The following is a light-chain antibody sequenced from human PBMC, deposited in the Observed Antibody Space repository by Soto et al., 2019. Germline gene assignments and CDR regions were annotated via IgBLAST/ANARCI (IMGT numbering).Light chain of an antibody. CDR1: SSDVGGYNY. CDR2: EVS. Sequence: QSVLTQPPSASGSPGQSVAISCTGTSSDVGGYNYVSWYQQHPGKAPKLIISEVSKRPSGVPDRFSGSKSGNTASLTVSGLQAEDEADYYCSSYAGSNTYVVFGGGTKLTVL. CDR3: SSYAGSNTYVV. V-gene: IGLV2-8*01. J-gene: IGLJ2*01.